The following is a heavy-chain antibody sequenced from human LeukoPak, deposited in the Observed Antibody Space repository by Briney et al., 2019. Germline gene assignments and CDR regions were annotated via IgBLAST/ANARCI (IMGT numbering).Heavy chain of an antibody. Sequence: PGGSLRLSCAASGFTFSSYGMSWVRQAPGKGLEWVSAISGSGGSTYYADSVKGRFTISRDNSKNTLYLQMNSLRAEDTAVYYCAKDSPSLDIVVVTAATDAFDIWGQGTMVTVSS. D-gene: IGHD2-2*03. V-gene: IGHV3-23*01. J-gene: IGHJ3*02. CDR2: ISGSGGST. CDR3: AKDSPSLDIVVVTAATDAFDI. CDR1: GFTFSSYG.